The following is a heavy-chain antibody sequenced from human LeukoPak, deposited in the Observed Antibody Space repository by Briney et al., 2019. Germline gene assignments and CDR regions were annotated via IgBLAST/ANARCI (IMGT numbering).Heavy chain of an antibody. J-gene: IGHJ3*02. CDR3: AREDMTTVTTRWAFDI. CDR1: GFTFSNFA. CDR2: ISYDGSIK. Sequence: GRSLRLSCAASGFTFSNFAMHWVRQAPGKGLEWVAVISYDGSIKYYADSVKGRFTISRDSSKNTLYLQMNSLRAEDTAVYYCAREDMTTVTTRWAFDIWGQGSMVTVSS. D-gene: IGHD4-17*01. V-gene: IGHV3-30*04.